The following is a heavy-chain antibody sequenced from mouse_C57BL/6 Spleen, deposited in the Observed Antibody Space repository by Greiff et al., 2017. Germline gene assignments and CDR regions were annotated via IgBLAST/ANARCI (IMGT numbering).Heavy chain of an antibody. Sequence: EVQRVESGAELVGPGASVKLSCTASGFNIKDDYMHWVKQRPEQGLEWIGWIDPENGDTEYASKFQGKATITADTSSNTAYLQLSSLTSEDTAVYYCTYLRYWGQGTLVTVSA. CDR2: IDPENGDT. CDR1: GFNIKDDY. CDR3: TYLRY. V-gene: IGHV14-4*01. J-gene: IGHJ3*01.